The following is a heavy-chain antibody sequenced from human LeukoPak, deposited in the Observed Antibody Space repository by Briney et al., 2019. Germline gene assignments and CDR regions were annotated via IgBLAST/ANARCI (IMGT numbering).Heavy chain of an antibody. CDR1: GFTFSSYS. V-gene: IGHV3-48*04. CDR2: ISSSSSTI. J-gene: IGHJ4*02. D-gene: IGHD2-2*01. Sequence: PGGSLRLSCAASGFTFSSYSMNWVRQAPGKGLEWVSYISSSSSTIYYADSVKGRFTISRDNAKNSLYLQMNSLRAEDTAVYYCAKGRLGYCSSTSCYHFDYWGQGTLVTVSS. CDR3: AKGRLGYCSSTSCYHFDY.